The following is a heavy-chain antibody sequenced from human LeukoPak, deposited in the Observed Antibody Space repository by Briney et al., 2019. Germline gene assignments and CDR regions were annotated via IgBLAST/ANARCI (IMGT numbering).Heavy chain of an antibody. V-gene: IGHV4-59*08. J-gene: IGHJ3*02. CDR3: AGSSAFDAFDI. D-gene: IGHD3-22*01. CDR2: IYYRGST. Sequence: SETLSLTCTVSGGSISSYSWNWIRQPPGKGLEWIGYIYYRGSTNNNPSLKSRVTISVDTSKNQFSLKLSSVTAADTAVYYCAGSSAFDAFDIWGQGTMVTVSS. CDR1: GGSISSYS.